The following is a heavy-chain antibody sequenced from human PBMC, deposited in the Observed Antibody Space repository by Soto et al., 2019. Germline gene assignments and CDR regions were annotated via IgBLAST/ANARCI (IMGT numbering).Heavy chain of an antibody. D-gene: IGHD1-26*01. V-gene: IGHV1-46*01. CDR2: LNPSADST. Sequence: QVQLVQSGAEVNKPGASVKVSCKASGYTFTDYFIRWVRQAPGQGLEWMGILNPSADSTNYAQKFQGRVTVTRDTSTSTVYMELRSLRSEDTAVYYCAREYGGSRVFDYWGQGTLVTVSS. CDR3: AREYGGSRVFDY. J-gene: IGHJ4*02. CDR1: GYTFTDYF.